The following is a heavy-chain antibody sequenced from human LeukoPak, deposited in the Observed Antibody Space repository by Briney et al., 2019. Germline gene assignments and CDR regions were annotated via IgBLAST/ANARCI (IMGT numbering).Heavy chain of an antibody. D-gene: IGHD6-19*01. CDR1: GDPISSYY. V-gene: IGHV4-59*08. CDR3: ARHRGLGLDY. CDR2: IYYSGST. J-gene: IGHJ4*02. Sequence: SDTLSLTCTVSGDPISSYYWSWIPHPPGKGLEWSGYIYYSGSTNYSPSLKSRVTISVDTSKNQFSLRLSSVTAADTAVYYWARHRGLGLDYWGRGTRVSVSS.